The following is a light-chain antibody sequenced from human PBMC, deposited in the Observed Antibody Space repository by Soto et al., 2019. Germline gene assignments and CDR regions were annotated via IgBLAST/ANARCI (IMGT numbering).Light chain of an antibody. J-gene: IGKJ4*01. V-gene: IGKV2-40*01. CDR2: TVY. CDR1: QSLLDSDDGNTY. CDR3: MQRIEFPLS. Sequence: DIVMTQTPLSLPVTPGEPASISCRSSQSLLDSDDGNTYLDWYLQKPGQSSQLLIYTVYYRAYGVPDRFSGSGSGTDFTLKISRVEAEDVGVYYCMQRIEFPLSFGGGTKVEIK.